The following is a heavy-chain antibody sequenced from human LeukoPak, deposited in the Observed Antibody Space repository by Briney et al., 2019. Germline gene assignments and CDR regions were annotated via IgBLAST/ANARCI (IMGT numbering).Heavy chain of an antibody. D-gene: IGHD6-19*01. Sequence: GGSLRLSCAASGFTSSSYSMSWVRQAPGKGLEWVANIKQDGSEKYYVDSVKGRFTISRDNAKNSLYLQMNSLRAEDTAVYYCASGEQWLEEGGGYFDYWGQGTLVTVSS. CDR1: GFTSSSYS. CDR2: IKQDGSEK. V-gene: IGHV3-7*01. J-gene: IGHJ4*02. CDR3: ASGEQWLEEGGGYFDY.